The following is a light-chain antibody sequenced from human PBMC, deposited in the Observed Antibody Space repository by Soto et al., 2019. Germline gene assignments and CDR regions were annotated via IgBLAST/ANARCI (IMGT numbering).Light chain of an antibody. CDR3: HQYGYSPLT. V-gene: IGKV3-20*01. Sequence: EIVLTQSPGTLSLSPGDRATLSCRASQSVSRSSLAWYQQKPCQAPTLLISGASRSATDIPVRFSCSGSGTDFTLNITRLETEDFAVYYCHQYGYSPLTFGGGTKVEIK. CDR1: QSVSRSS. J-gene: IGKJ4*01. CDR2: GAS.